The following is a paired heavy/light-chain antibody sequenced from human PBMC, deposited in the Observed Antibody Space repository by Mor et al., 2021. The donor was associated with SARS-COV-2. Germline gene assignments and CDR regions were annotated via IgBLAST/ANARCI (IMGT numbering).Light chain of an antibody. CDR2: EAS. J-gene: IGKJ4*01. Sequence: DIHMTQSPSTLSASVGDRITITCRASRSVYKWLAWYQQKPGNAPKLLISEASTLADGVPARFSSSGYGTEFTLTITGLQADDFATYFCQQHEAYPLTFGGGTKVDI. V-gene: IGKV1-5*03. CDR1: RSVYKW. CDR3: QQHEAYPLT.
Heavy chain of an antibody. CDR1: GVHDGKTISKYW. V-gene: IGHV3-7*01. Sequence: EVQLVESGGKLVQPGRSLTISCTAYGVHDGKTISKYWMSWLRQAPGKGLEWVANIGKDGSEKHYIEPVKDRFTIFRDNDKNTIYLRMKDLREEDTSVYYCARAHRDNEGSGRDAFEIWGQGTLVTVSS. J-gene: IGHJ3*02. D-gene: IGHD2-15*01. CDR2: IGKDGSEK. CDR3: ARAHRDNEGSGRDAFEI.